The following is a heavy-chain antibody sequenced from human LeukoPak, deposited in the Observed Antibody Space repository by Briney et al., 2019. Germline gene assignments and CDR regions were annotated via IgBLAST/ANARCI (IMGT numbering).Heavy chain of an antibody. CDR3: ARDRHYGMDV. CDR2: IYYSGST. CDR1: GGPISSYY. Sequence: SETLSLTCTVSGGPISSYYWSWIRQPPGKGLEWIGYIYYSGSTNYNPSLKSRVTISVDTSKNQFSLKLSSVTAADAAVYYCARDRHYGMDVWGQGTTVTVSS. J-gene: IGHJ6*02. V-gene: IGHV4-59*01.